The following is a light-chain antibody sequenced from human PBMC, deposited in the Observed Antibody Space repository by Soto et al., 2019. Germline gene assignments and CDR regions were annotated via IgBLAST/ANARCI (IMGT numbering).Light chain of an antibody. V-gene: IGKV3-20*01. J-gene: IGKJ4*01. CDR1: QSVSSSY. Sequence: EIVLTQSPGTLSLSPGERATLSCRASQSVSSSYLAWYQQKPGQAPRLLIYGASSMATGIPDRFSGSGSGTDFTLTISRLEPEDFAVYYGQQYGSSLALTFGGGTKVEIK. CDR3: QQYGSSLALT. CDR2: GAS.